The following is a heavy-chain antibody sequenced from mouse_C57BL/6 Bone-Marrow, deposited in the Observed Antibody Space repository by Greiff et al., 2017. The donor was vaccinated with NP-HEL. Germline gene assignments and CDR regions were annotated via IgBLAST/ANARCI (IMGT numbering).Heavy chain of an antibody. Sequence: QVQLQQSGAELAKPGASVKLSCKASGYTFTSYWMHWVKQRPGQGLEWIGYINPSSGYTKYNQKFKDKATLTADKYSSTAYMQLSSLTYEDSAVYYWAEGGITTVDYFDYWGQGTTLTVSS. CDR1: GYTFTSYW. J-gene: IGHJ2*01. CDR3: AEGGITTVDYFDY. CDR2: INPSSGYT. D-gene: IGHD1-1*01. V-gene: IGHV1-7*01.